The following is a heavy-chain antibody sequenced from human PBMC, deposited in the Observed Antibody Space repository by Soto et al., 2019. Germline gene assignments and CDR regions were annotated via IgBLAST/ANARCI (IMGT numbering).Heavy chain of an antibody. J-gene: IGHJ4*02. CDR1: GFTLNSYA. D-gene: IGHD3-3*01. Sequence: GVSLRLSCFVSGFTLNSYAMGWVRHAPEKVLEWVSGITASGNRRYYADSVMDRFTVSRDNSRNTLFLQCDSFGLYDPGPYFGAKGFGVGGFYFESWGKGTVVTAAS. V-gene: IGHV3-23*05. CDR3: AKGFGVGGFYFES. CDR2: ITASGNRR.